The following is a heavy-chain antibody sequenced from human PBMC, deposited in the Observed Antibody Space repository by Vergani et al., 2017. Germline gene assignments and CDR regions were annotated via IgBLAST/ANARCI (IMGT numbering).Heavy chain of an antibody. CDR3: ARAPMVRGQGYFDY. J-gene: IGHJ4*02. D-gene: IGHD3-10*01. V-gene: IGHV3-11*01. CDR2: ISSSGSTI. Sequence: VQLVESGGGLIQPGGSLRLSCAASGFTVSSNYMSWVRQAPGKGLEWVSYISSSGSTIYYADSVKGRFTISRDNAKNSLYLQMNSLRAEDTAVYYCARAPMVRGQGYFDYWGQGTLVTVSS. CDR1: GFTVSSNY.